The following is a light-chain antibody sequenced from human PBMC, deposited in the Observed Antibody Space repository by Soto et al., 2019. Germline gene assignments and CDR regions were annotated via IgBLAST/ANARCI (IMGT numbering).Light chain of an antibody. J-gene: IGKJ2*01. CDR2: EVS. CDR3: QQYNSF. CDR1: QSINKW. Sequence: GDTVTITCRASQSINKWLAWYQQKPGKAPKLLIYEVSTLESGVPSRFSGGGSGTEFTLTISSLQPDDIATYYCQQYNSFFGQGTKLEIK. V-gene: IGKV1-5*03.